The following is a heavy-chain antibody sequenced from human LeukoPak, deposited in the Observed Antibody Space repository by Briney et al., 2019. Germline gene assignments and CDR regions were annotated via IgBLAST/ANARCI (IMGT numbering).Heavy chain of an antibody. CDR2: INPNRGGT. Sequence: ASVKVSCKASGCTFTGYYMHWVRQAPGQGLEWMGRINPNRGGTNYAQKFQGRVTMTRDTSISTAYMELSRLRSDDTAVYYCARDLYYYDSSGYYPWGQGTLVTVSS. V-gene: IGHV1-2*06. D-gene: IGHD3-22*01. CDR1: GCTFTGYY. J-gene: IGHJ5*02. CDR3: ARDLYYYDSSGYYP.